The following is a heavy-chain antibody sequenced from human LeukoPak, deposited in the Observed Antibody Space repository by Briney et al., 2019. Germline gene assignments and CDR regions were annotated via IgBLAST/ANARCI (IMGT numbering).Heavy chain of an antibody. CDR1: GYSFTGYY. D-gene: IGHD3-10*01. V-gene: IGHV1-2*02. CDR3: ARGKGNYYGSGSYYKNWFDP. CDR2: INPNSGGT. J-gene: IGHJ5*02. Sequence: ASVKVSCKASGYSFTGYYMHWVRQAPGQGLEWMGWINPNSGGTNYAQKFQGRATMTRDTSISTAYMELSRLRSDDTAVYYCARGKGNYYGSGSYYKNWFDPWGQGTLVTVSS.